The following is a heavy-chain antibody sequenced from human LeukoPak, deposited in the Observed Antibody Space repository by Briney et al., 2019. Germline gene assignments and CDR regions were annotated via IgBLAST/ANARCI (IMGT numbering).Heavy chain of an antibody. D-gene: IGHD1-26*01. CDR2: IYYSGST. CDR1: GGSISSYY. CDR3: ARVIRGSTVHWFDP. Sequence: SETLSLTCTVSGGSISSYYWSWIRRPAGKGLEWIGSIYYSGSTYYNPSLKSRVTISVDTSKNQFSLKLSSVTAADTAVYYCARVIRGSTVHWFDPWGQGTLVTVSS. J-gene: IGHJ5*02. V-gene: IGHV4-4*07.